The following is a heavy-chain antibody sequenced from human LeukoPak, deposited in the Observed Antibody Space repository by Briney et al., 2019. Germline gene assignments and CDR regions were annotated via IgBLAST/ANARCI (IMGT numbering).Heavy chain of an antibody. D-gene: IGHD2-8*02. Sequence: PSETLSLTCAVYGGPFSDSYGSWIRQSPGKRLEWIGEINHSGSTNYNPSRKSRVTFSIDTSKNQFTLNLNSVTAADTAVYYCARRSWCFDPWGQGTLVTVSS. CDR1: GGPFSDSY. CDR3: ARRSWCFDP. CDR2: INHSGST. J-gene: IGHJ5*02. V-gene: IGHV4-34*01.